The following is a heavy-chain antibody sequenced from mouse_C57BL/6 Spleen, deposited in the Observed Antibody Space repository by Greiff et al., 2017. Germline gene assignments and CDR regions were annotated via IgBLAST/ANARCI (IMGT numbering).Heavy chain of an antibody. CDR1: GYAFSSYW. Sequence: VKLMASGAELVKPGASVKLSCKASGYAFSSYWMNWVKQRPGKGLEWIGQIYPGDGATNYNGKFKGKATLTADKSSSPAYMQLSSLTSEDSAVYFCARGDYYGSSYFDYGGQGTTRTVSS. CDR3: ARGDYYGSSYFDY. J-gene: IGHJ2*01. CDR2: IYPGDGAT. D-gene: IGHD1-1*01. V-gene: IGHV1-80*01.